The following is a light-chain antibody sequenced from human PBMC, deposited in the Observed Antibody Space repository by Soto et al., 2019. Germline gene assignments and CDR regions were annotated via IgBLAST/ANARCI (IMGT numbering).Light chain of an antibody. CDR2: KAS. CDR3: QQYNGYSRT. CDR1: QGISSW. J-gene: IGKJ1*01. Sequence: DIQMTQSPSTLSASVGDRVTITCRASQGISSWLAWYQQKPGKAPKLLIYKASSLEIGVPSRFSGSGSGTEFTLTISSLQAGDFATYYCQQYNGYSRTFGQGTKVDIK. V-gene: IGKV1-5*03.